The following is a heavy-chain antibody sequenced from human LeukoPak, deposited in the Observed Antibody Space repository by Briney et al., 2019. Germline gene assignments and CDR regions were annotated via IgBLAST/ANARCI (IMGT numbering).Heavy chain of an antibody. CDR1: GFTFSSFA. Sequence: GGSLRLSCAASGFTFSSFAMTWVRQAPGKGLEWVAVISYDGSNKYYADSVKGRFTISRDNSKNTLYLQMNSLRAEDTAVYYCARVYSGSYFLYYYYGMDVWGQGTTVTVSS. D-gene: IGHD1-26*01. CDR2: ISYDGSNK. CDR3: ARVYSGSYFLYYYYGMDV. V-gene: IGHV3-30-3*01. J-gene: IGHJ6*02.